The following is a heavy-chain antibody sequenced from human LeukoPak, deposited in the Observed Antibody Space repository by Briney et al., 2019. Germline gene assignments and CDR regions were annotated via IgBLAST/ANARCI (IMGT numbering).Heavy chain of an antibody. D-gene: IGHD1-26*01. J-gene: IGHJ5*02. V-gene: IGHV3-48*01. CDR3: ARGPPMVGAFNWFDP. CDR2: ISSSSSTI. Sequence: PGGSLRLSCAASGFDFSIYRMNWVRQAPGKGLEWVSYISSSSSTIYYADSVKGRFTISRDNAKNSLYLQMNSLRAEDTAVYYCARGPPMVGAFNWFDPWGQGTLVTVSS. CDR1: GFDFSIYR.